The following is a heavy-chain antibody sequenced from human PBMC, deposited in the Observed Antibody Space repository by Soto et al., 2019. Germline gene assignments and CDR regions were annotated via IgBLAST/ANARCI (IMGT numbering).Heavy chain of an antibody. J-gene: IGHJ6*02. Sequence: PSETLSLTCTVSGGSISSYYWSWIRQPPGKGLEWIGYIYYSGSTNYNPSLKSRVTISVDTSKNQFSLKLSSVTAADTAVYYCARGSLDYSYYYGMDVWGQGTTVTVSS. V-gene: IGHV4-59*01. CDR1: GGSISSYY. CDR2: IYYSGST. D-gene: IGHD3-10*01. CDR3: ARGSLDYSYYYGMDV.